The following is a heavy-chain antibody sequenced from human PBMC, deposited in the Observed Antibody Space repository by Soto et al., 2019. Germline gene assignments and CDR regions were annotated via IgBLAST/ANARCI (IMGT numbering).Heavy chain of an antibody. CDR1: GYTLTGYY. V-gene: IGHV1-2*02. J-gene: IGHJ3*02. Sequence: AAAVKVSSKDSGYTLTGYYMHWVRQAPGQGLEWMGWINPNSGGTNYAQKFQGRVTMTRDTSISAAYMELSRLRSDDTAVYYCARTPIAVARNDDAFDIWGQGTMVTVSS. CDR2: INPNSGGT. CDR3: ARTPIAVARNDDAFDI. D-gene: IGHD6-19*01.